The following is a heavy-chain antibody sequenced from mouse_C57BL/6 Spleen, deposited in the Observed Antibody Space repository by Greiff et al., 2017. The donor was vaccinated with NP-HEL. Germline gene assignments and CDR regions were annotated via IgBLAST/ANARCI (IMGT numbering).Heavy chain of an antibody. J-gene: IGHJ2*01. CDR2: INPNNGGT. V-gene: IGHV1-26*01. CDR1: GYTFTDYY. CDR3: ARRVITTVVATDYFDY. D-gene: IGHD1-1*01. Sequence: EVQLQQSGPELVKPGASVKISCKASGYTFTDYYMNWVKQSHGKSLEWIGDINPNNGGTSYNQKFKGKATLTVDKSPSTAYMELRSLTSEDSAVYYCARRVITTVVATDYFDYWGQGTTLTVSS.